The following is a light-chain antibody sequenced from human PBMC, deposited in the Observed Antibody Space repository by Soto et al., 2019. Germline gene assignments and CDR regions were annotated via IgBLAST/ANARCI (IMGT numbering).Light chain of an antibody. V-gene: IGKV1-13*02. CDR2: AAS. CDR3: QQFNSYVIT. Sequence: AIPLTQSPSSLSASVGDRVTITCRASQDITSALAWYQQKPGKAPNLLIYAASSLKSGVPSRFSGSASGTDFTLTISSLQPEDFATYYCQQFNSYVITFGQGTRLETK. J-gene: IGKJ5*01. CDR1: QDITSA.